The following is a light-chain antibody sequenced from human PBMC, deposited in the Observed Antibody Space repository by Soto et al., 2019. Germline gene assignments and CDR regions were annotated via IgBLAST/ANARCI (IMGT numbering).Light chain of an antibody. Sequence: DIQMTQSPSSLSASVGDRVTITCWASQGIRHDLGWYQQKPGKAPTRLIYSASSLQSGVPSRFSGSGSGTEFTLTISSLQPEDSATYYCLQHNSYPQTFGQGTKWIS. V-gene: IGKV1-17*01. CDR2: SAS. CDR3: LQHNSYPQT. J-gene: IGKJ1*01. CDR1: QGIRHD.